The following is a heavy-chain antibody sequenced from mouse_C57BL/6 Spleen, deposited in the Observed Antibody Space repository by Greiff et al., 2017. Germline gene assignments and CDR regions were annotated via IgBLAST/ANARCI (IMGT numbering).Heavy chain of an antibody. J-gene: IGHJ2*01. V-gene: IGHV5-17*01. CDR1: GFTFSDSG. CDR2: ISSGSSTI. CDR3: ARSMVTPYYFDY. Sequence: EVKLMESGGGLVKPGGSLKLSCAASGFTFSDSGMHWVRQAPEKGLEWVAYISSGSSTIYYADTVKGRFTISRDNAKNTLFLQMTSLRSEDTAMYYCARSMVTPYYFDYWGQGTTLTVSS. D-gene: IGHD2-2*01.